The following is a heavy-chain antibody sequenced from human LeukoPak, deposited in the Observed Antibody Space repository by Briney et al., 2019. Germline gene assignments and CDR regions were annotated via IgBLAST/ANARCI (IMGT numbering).Heavy chain of an antibody. J-gene: IGHJ4*02. Sequence: ASVKVSCKVSGYTLTELSMHWVRQAPGKGLEWMGGFDPEDGETIYAQKFQGRVTMTEDTSTDTAYTELSSLRSEDTAVYYCATVGGRGRYFDYWGQGTLVTVSS. CDR3: ATVGGRGRYFDY. CDR1: GYTLTELS. D-gene: IGHD1-26*01. V-gene: IGHV1-24*01. CDR2: FDPEDGET.